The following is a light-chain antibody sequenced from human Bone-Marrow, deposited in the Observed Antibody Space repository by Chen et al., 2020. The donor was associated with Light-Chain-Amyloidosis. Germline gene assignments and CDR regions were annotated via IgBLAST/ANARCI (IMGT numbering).Light chain of an antibody. J-gene: IGKJ4*01. V-gene: IGKV3-11*01. Sequence: VFTQSPATLVLSPGERATLSCRASQSVGTYLAWYQQKPGQAPRLLIYDASNRATGIPARFSGSGSGTDFTLSISSLEPEDFAVYYCQQRGNWPLTFGGGTKVEI. CDR2: DAS. CDR3: QQRGNWPLT. CDR1: QSVGTY.